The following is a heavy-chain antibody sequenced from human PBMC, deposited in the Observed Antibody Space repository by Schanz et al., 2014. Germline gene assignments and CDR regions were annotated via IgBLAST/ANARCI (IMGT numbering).Heavy chain of an antibody. V-gene: IGHV1-46*02. CDR3: ARGLGDERWLDLNEAFDI. CDR2: INPSGGST. Sequence: QVQMVQSGGEVKKPGASVKVSCKVSGYSLNELSMHWVRQAPGQGLEWMGIINPSGGSTSYAQKFQGRVTMTRDTSTSTAYMELSSLRSEDTAVYYCARGLGDERWLDLNEAFDIWGQGTIVTVSS. D-gene: IGHD6-19*01. J-gene: IGHJ3*02. CDR1: GYSLNELS.